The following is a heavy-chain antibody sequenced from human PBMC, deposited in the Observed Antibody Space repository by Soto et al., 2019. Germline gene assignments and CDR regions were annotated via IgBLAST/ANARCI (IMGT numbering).Heavy chain of an antibody. CDR1: GTSISSYY. Sequence: PSETLSLTCTVSGTSISSYYWSWIRQPPGKGLEWIANIHYSGTTNYNPSLASRVTLSVDTSKNQFSLKLSSVTAADTAVYYCARGRGGSSWTNHDFDYWGQGTLVTVSS. D-gene: IGHD6-13*01. CDR3: ARGRGGSSWTNHDFDY. V-gene: IGHV4-59*12. CDR2: IHYSGTT. J-gene: IGHJ4*02.